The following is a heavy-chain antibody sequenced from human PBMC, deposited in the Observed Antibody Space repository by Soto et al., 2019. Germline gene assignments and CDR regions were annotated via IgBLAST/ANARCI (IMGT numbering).Heavy chain of an antibody. V-gene: IGHV4-38-2*01. Sequence: SETLSLTCAVSGYSISRGYYWGWLRQPPGKGLEWIGIIYHGGSTFYNPSLNSRVTLSIDMTNNHVSLILISVNAADTAVYYCARVGPWVPYYYDSSRYTFENWFDPWGQGALVTVSS. CDR3: ARVGPWVPYYYDSSRYTFENWFDP. CDR1: GYSISRGYY. J-gene: IGHJ5*02. D-gene: IGHD3-22*01. CDR2: IYHGGST.